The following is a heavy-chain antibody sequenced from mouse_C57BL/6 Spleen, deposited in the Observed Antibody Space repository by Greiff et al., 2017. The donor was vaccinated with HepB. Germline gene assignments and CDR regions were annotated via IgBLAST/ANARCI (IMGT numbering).Heavy chain of an antibody. CDR2: INPNYGTT. V-gene: IGHV1-39*01. CDR3: ARGGTTVVATDYAMDY. D-gene: IGHD1-1*01. CDR1: GYSFTDYN. Sequence: EVQLVESGPELVKPGASVKISCKASGYSFTDYNMNWVKQSNGKSLEWIGVINPNYGTTSYNQKFKGKATLTVDQSSSTAYMQLNSLTSEDSAVYYCARGGTTVVATDYAMDYWGQGTSVTVSS. J-gene: IGHJ4*01.